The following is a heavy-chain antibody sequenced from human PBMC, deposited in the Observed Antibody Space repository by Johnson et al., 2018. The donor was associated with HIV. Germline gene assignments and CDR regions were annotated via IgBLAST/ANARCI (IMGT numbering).Heavy chain of an antibody. CDR1: GFTFSSYG. CDR3: ARDRAPVYSSSSSPFDAFDI. J-gene: IGHJ3*02. D-gene: IGHD6-6*01. V-gene: IGHV3-30*02. Sequence: QVQLVESGGGVVQPGGSLRLSCAASGFTFSSYGMHWVRQAPGKGLEWVAFIRYDGSNKYYADSVKGRFTISRDNYKNTLYLQMNSLRADDTAVYYCARDRAPVYSSSSSPFDAFDIWGQGTMVTVSS. CDR2: IRYDGSNK.